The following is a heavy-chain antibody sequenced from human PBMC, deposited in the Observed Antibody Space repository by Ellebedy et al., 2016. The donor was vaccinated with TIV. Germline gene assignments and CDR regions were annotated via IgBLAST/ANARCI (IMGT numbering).Heavy chain of an antibody. D-gene: IGHD3-10*01. V-gene: IGHV1-69*13. CDR2: INAGNGNT. Sequence: ASVKVSCKASGGTFSSYAISWVRQAPGQGLEWMGWINAGNGNTKYSQKFQGRVTITADESTSTAYMELSSLRSEDTAVYYCARYGADFDYWGQGTLVTVSS. CDR1: GGTFSSYA. J-gene: IGHJ4*02. CDR3: ARYGADFDY.